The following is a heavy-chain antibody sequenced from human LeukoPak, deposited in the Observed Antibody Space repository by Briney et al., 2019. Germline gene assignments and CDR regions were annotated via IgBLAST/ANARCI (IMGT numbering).Heavy chain of an antibody. CDR2: IYTSGST. D-gene: IGHD3-22*01. CDR1: GGSISSYY. Sequence: PSETLSLTCTVSGGSISSYYWSWIRQPAGKGLEWIGRIYTSGSTNYNPSLKSRVTMSVDTSKNQFSLKLSSVTAADTAVYYCARGEIDDSSGYYYFPAFDIWGQGTMVTVSS. V-gene: IGHV4-4*07. J-gene: IGHJ3*02. CDR3: ARGEIDDSSGYYYFPAFDI.